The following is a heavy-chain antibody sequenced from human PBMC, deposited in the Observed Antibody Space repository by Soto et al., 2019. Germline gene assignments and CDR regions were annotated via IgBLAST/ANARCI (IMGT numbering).Heavy chain of an antibody. Sequence: SETLSLTCAVYGGSFSGYYWSWIRQPPWKGLEWIGEINHSGSTNYNPSLKSRVTISVDTSKNQFSLKLSSVTAADTAVYYCARKGGGCSWSGFLWFDPCVQGTLFTV. CDR3: ARKGGGCSWSGFLWFDP. CDR2: INHSGST. D-gene: IGHD2-15*01. J-gene: IGHJ5*02. CDR1: GGSFSGYY. V-gene: IGHV4-34*01.